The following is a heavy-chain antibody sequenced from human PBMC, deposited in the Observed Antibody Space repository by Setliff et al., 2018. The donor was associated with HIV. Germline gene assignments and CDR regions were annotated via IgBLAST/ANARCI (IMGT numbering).Heavy chain of an antibody. CDR1: GGSFSGYY. J-gene: IGHJ4*02. D-gene: IGHD6-13*01. Sequence: ASETLSLTCAVYGGSFSGYYWSWIRQPPGKGLEWIGEINHSGSTNYNPSLKSRVTISVDTSKNQFSLKLSSVTAADTAVYYCARRDRVSQQWGQGTLVTVSS. V-gene: IGHV4-34*01. CDR3: ARRDRVSQQ. CDR2: INHSGST.